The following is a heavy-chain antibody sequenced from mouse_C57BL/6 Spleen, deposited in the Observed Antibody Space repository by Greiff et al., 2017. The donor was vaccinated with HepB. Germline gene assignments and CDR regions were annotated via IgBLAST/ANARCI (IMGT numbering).Heavy chain of an antibody. CDR1: GYTFTSYW. J-gene: IGHJ3*01. CDR2: IDPSDSET. D-gene: IGHD2-4*01. Sequence: QVHVKQPGAELVRPGSSVKLSCKASGYTFTSYWMHWVKQRPIQGLEWIGNIDPSDSETHYNQKFKDKATLTVDNSSSTAYMQLSSLTSEDSAVYYGARGNDYDWFAYWGQGTLVTVSA. V-gene: IGHV1-52*01. CDR3: ARGNDYDWFAY.